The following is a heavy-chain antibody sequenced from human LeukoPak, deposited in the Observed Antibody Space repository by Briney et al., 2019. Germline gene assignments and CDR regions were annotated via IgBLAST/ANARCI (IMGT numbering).Heavy chain of an antibody. J-gene: IGHJ4*02. D-gene: IGHD1-1*01. CDR1: GGSISSYY. CDR2: IYYSGST. Sequence: SETLSLTCTVSGGSISSYYWSWIRQPPGKGLEWIGYIYYSGSTNYNLSLKSRVTISVDTSKNQFSLKLSSVTAADTAVYYCARAARLQLGLDYWGQGTLVTVSS. V-gene: IGHV4-59*01. CDR3: ARAARLQLGLDY.